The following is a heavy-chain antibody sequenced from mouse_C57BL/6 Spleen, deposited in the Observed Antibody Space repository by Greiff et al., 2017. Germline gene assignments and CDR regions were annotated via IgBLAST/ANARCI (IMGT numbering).Heavy chain of an antibody. CDR1: GYTFTSYW. Sequence: QVQLQQPGAELVRPGSSVKLSCKASGYTFTSYWMDWVKQRPGQGLEWIGNIYPSDSETHYNQKFKDKATLTVDKSSSTAYMQLSSLTSEDSAVYYCARTHYDYDEYYFDYWGQGTTLTVSS. J-gene: IGHJ2*01. D-gene: IGHD2-4*01. CDR3: ARTHYDYDEYYFDY. CDR2: IYPSDSET. V-gene: IGHV1-61*01.